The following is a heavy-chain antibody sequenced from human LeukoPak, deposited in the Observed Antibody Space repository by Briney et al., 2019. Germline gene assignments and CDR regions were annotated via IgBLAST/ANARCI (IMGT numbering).Heavy chain of an antibody. D-gene: IGHD5-12*01. CDR2: IIPIFGTA. J-gene: IGHJ3*02. CDR3: ARAEDIVATISLGDAFDI. CDR1: GGTFSSYA. V-gene: IGHV1-69*13. Sequence: GASVKVSCKASGGTFSSYAISWVRQAPGQGLEWMGGIIPIFGTANYAQKFQGRVTITADESTSTAYMELSSLRSEDMAVYYCARAEDIVATISLGDAFDIWGQGTMVTVSS.